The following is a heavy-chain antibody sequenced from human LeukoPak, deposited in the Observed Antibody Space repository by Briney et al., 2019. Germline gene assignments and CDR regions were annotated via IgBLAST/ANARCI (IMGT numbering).Heavy chain of an antibody. V-gene: IGHV1-69*06. CDR1: GVTFTNYA. CDR2: TIPVFGTS. Sequence: GASVKVSCEASGVTFTNYAISWVRQAPGHGLEWMGGTIPVFGTSNYAQNFQGRVTITADKSTTTAYMELSRLRSDDTAVYYCARVKEETTGVSPDYFDNWGQGTLVTVSS. D-gene: IGHD4-23*01. CDR3: ARVKEETTGVSPDYFDN. J-gene: IGHJ4*02.